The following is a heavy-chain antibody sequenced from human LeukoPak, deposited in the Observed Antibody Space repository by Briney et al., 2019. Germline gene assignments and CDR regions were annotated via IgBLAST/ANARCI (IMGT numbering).Heavy chain of an antibody. J-gene: IGHJ3*01. CDR3: ARDRRGEKDFDV. Sequence: GGALRLSCAASGISVSNDYMSWVRQAPGKGLEWVSAIYADGYTRDAASVKGRFSISRHNSKNTVYLQMDNLRPEDTAVYYCARDRRGEKDFDVWGPGTMVTVSS. CDR1: GISVSNDY. V-gene: IGHV3-53*04. CDR2: IYADGYT.